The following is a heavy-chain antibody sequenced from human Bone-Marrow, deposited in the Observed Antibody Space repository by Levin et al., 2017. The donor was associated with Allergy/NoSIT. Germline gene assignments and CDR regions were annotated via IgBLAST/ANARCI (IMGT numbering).Heavy chain of an antibody. CDR2: IYYSGST. J-gene: IGHJ4*02. Sequence: SETLSLTCTVSGGSISSYYWSWIRQPPGKGLEWIGYIYYSGSTNYNPSLKSRVTISVDTSKNQFSLKLSSVTAADTAVYYCARGYSSSWYMYFDYWGQGTLVTVSS. CDR1: GGSISSYY. D-gene: IGHD6-13*01. CDR3: ARGYSSSWYMYFDY. V-gene: IGHV4-59*01.